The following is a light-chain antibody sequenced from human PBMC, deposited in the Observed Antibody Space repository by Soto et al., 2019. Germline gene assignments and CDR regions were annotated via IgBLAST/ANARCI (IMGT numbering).Light chain of an antibody. CDR3: QQYTSSLIT. CDR1: QSVSSSY. J-gene: IGKJ5*01. Sequence: PGERVTLSCRASQSVSSSYLTWYQQKSGQAPSLLIYGASTRATSIPARFSGSGSGTDFTLTISRLEPEDFAVYYCQQYTSSLITFGQGTRLEIK. V-gene: IGKV3-20*01. CDR2: GAS.